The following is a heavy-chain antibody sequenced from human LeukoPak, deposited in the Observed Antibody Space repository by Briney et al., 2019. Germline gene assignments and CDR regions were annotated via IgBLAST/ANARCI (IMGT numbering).Heavy chain of an antibody. CDR1: GFTFSDYY. CDR3: ATSPRGFAFDS. D-gene: IGHD3-16*01. CDR2: ISRSGSTI. J-gene: IGHJ4*02. V-gene: IGHV3-11*01. Sequence: GGSLRLSCAASGFTFSDYYMSWIRQAPGKGLEWVSYISRSGSTIYYADSVKGRFTISRVNAKNSLYLQMNSLRAEDTAVYYCATSPRGFAFDSWGQETLVTVSS.